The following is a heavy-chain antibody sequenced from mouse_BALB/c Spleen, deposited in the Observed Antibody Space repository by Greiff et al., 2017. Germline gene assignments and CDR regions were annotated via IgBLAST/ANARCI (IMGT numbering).Heavy chain of an antibody. Sequence: EVHLVESGPSLVKPSQTLSLTCSVTGDSITSGYWNWIRKFPGNKLEYMGYISYSGSTYYNPSLKSRISITRDTSKNQYYLQLNSVTTEDTATYYCASGYYGSSYGWYFDVWGAGTTVTVSS. D-gene: IGHD1-1*01. V-gene: IGHV3-8*02. CDR1: GDSITSGY. CDR2: ISYSGST. J-gene: IGHJ1*01. CDR3: ASGYYGSSYGWYFDV.